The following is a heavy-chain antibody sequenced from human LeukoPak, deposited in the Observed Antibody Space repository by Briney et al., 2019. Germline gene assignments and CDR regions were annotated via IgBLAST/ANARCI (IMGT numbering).Heavy chain of an antibody. Sequence: PSETLSLTCTVSGGSISSYYWSWIRQPPGKGLEWIGYIYDSGSTNYNPSLKSRVTISVDTSKNQFSLKLSSVTAADTAVYYCARDPYYYDSSGYYINAFDIWGQGTMVTVSS. CDR3: ARDPYYYDSSGYYINAFDI. D-gene: IGHD3-22*01. V-gene: IGHV4-59*01. CDR1: GGSISSYY. J-gene: IGHJ3*02. CDR2: IYDSGST.